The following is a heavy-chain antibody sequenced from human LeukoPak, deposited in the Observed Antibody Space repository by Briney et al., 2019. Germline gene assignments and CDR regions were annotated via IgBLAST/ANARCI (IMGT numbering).Heavy chain of an antibody. J-gene: IGHJ4*02. D-gene: IGHD3-22*01. CDR3: TRSASSGYGDLDY. V-gene: IGHV1-8*01. Sequence: RAASVKVSCKASGYTFTSYDINWVRQATGQGLEWMGWMNPNSANTGYAQKFQGRVSMTRDTSLRTAYLELRSLTSEDTAVYYCTRSASSGYGDLDYWGQGTLVTVSS. CDR1: GYTFTSYD. CDR2: MNPNSANT.